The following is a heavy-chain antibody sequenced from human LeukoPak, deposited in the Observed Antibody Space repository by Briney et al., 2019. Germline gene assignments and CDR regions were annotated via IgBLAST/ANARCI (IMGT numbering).Heavy chain of an antibody. J-gene: IGHJ4*02. CDR2: IIPIFGTA. D-gene: IGHD3-10*01. Sequence: SVKVSCKASGGTFSSYAISWVRQAPGQGLEWMGGIIPIFGTANYAQKFQGRVTITADESTSTAYMELSSLRSEDTAVYYCASDYYGSGSYDYWGQGTLVTVSS. CDR3: ASDYYGSGSYDY. CDR1: GGTFSSYA. V-gene: IGHV1-69*13.